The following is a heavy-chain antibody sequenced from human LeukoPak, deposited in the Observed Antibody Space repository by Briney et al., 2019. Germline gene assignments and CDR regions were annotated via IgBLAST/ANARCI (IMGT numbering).Heavy chain of an antibody. CDR1: EFTFNSYW. Sequence: PGGSLRLSCAASEFTFNSYWMSWVRQAPGKGLEWVANIKQDGSEEYYVDSVKGRFTISRDNAKNSLYLQMNSLRAEDTAMYYCARDLYRIVVVPHYFDYWGQGTLVTVSS. CDR2: IKQDGSEE. J-gene: IGHJ4*02. V-gene: IGHV3-7*01. D-gene: IGHD3-22*01. CDR3: ARDLYRIVVVPHYFDY.